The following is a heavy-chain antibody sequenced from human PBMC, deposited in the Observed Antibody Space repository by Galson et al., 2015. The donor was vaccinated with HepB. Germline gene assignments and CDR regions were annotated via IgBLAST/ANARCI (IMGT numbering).Heavy chain of an antibody. J-gene: IGHJ3*02. V-gene: IGHV3-43*01. CDR1: GFTFDDYT. D-gene: IGHD3-10*01. CDR3: AKDPSGDGEEDDAFDT. CDR2: ISWDGGST. Sequence: SLRLSCAASGFTFDDYTMHWVRQAPGKGLEWVSLISWDGGSTYYADSVKGRFTISRDNSKNSLYLQMNSLRTEDTALYYCAKDPSGDGEEDDAFDTRGQGTMATASS.